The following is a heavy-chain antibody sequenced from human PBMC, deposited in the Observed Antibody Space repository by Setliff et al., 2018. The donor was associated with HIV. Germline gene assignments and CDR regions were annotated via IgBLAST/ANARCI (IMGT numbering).Heavy chain of an antibody. Sequence: GSLSLSCAASGFTFSGYSMNWVRQAPGKGLEWVSSISSNSGEIFYAESLKGRFTISRDNPKNSLYLQMNSLRAEDSAVYYCARDLPGMAPWGQGTLVTVSS. D-gene: IGHD6-13*01. CDR2: ISSNSGEI. CDR1: GFTFSGYS. V-gene: IGHV3-21*06. CDR3: ARDLPGMAP. J-gene: IGHJ5*02.